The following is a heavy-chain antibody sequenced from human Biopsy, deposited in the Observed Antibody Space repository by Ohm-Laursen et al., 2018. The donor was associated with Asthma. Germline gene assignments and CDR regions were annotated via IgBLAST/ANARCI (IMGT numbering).Heavy chain of an antibody. J-gene: IGHJ4*02. V-gene: IGHV3-9*01. CDR3: AKRRGYSGHDNDY. D-gene: IGHD5-12*01. CDR2: ISWNSGNI. Sequence: SLRLSCAASGFSFDDCAQHWVRQAPGKGLEWVSSISWNSGNIDYAVPVKGRFTISRDNAKNSLYLQMQSLRPEDTAFYYCAKRRGYSGHDNDYWGQGTLVIVSS. CDR1: GFSFDDCA.